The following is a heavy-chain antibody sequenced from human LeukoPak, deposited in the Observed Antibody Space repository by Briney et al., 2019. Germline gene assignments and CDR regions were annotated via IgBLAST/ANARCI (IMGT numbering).Heavy chain of an antibody. D-gene: IGHD6-19*01. CDR3: ARIVSSSGSADLYYFDY. Sequence: GGSLRLSCAVSGFTFGNYYMSWVRQAPGKGLEWVANIKQDGSEEYYVDSVKGRFTISRDNAKNSLYLQMNSLRAEDTAVYYCARIVSSSGSADLYYFDYWGQGTLVTVSS. J-gene: IGHJ4*02. CDR2: IKQDGSEE. V-gene: IGHV3-7*01. CDR1: GFTFGNYY.